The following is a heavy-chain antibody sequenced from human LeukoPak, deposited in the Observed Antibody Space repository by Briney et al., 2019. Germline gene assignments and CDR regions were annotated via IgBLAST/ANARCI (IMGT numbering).Heavy chain of an antibody. V-gene: IGHV1-18*01. CDR2: ISTSTDNT. D-gene: IGHD6-19*01. Sequence: GASVKVSCKASGYTFTRFGFSWVRQAPGQGLEWMGWISTSTDNTNYAQNLQGRVTMTTDTSSNTAYMELRSLTSDDTAVYYCTRGHVAVAGTTDYWGQGTLVTVSS. CDR1: GYTFTRFG. J-gene: IGHJ4*02. CDR3: TRGHVAVAGTTDY.